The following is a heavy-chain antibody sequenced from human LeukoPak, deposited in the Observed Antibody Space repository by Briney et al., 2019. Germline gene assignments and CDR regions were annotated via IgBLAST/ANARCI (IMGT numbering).Heavy chain of an antibody. V-gene: IGHV3-33*01. Sequence: PGRSLRLSCAASGFTFSSYGIHWVRQAPGKGLEWVALIWYDGSNKYYADSVKGRFTISRDNSKNTLYLQMNSLRAVDTAMYYCVRGSGSYYDYWGQGTLVTVSS. CDR2: IWYDGSNK. D-gene: IGHD1-26*01. CDR3: VRGSGSYYDY. J-gene: IGHJ4*02. CDR1: GFTFSSYG.